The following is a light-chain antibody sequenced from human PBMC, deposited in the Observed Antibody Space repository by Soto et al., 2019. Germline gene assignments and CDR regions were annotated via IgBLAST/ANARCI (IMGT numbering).Light chain of an antibody. CDR1: QSVSSSY. J-gene: IGKJ4*01. Sequence: EIVLTQSPGTLSLSPGERATLFCRASQSVSSSYLAWYQQKPGQAPRLLIYGASSRATAIPDRFSGSGSGTDFTLTISRLEPEDFGVYYCQQYGSSPLTFGGGTKAEIK. V-gene: IGKV3-20*01. CDR2: GAS. CDR3: QQYGSSPLT.